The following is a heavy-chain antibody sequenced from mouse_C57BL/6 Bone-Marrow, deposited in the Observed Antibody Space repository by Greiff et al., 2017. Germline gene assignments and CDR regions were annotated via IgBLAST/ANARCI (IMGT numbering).Heavy chain of an antibody. CDR3: TTHYYGSIYYAMDY. V-gene: IGHV14-4*01. J-gene: IGHJ4*01. CDR1: GFNIKDDY. CDR2: IDPENGDT. D-gene: IGHD1-1*01. Sequence: EVKLVESGAELVRPGASVKLSCTASGFNIKDDYMHWVKQRPEQGLEWIGWIDPENGDTEYASKFQGKATITADTSSNTAYLQLSSLTSEDTAVYYCTTHYYGSIYYAMDYWGQGTSVTVSS.